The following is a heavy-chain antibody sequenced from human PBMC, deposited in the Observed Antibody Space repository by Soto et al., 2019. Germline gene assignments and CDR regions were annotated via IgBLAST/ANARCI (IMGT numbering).Heavy chain of an antibody. CDR1: GGSISSYY. CDR2: IYYSGST. Sequence: SETLSLTCTVSGGSISSYYWSWIRQPPGKGLEWIGYIYYSGSTNYNPSLKSRVTISVDTSKNQFSLKLSSVTAADTAVYYCARGKNRVGGNDYWGQGTLVTVSS. CDR3: ARGKNRVGGNDY. V-gene: IGHV4-59*01. D-gene: IGHD1-26*01. J-gene: IGHJ4*02.